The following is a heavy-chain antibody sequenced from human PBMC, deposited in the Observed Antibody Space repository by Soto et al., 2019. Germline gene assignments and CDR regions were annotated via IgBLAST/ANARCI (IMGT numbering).Heavy chain of an antibody. V-gene: IGHV3-30*02. J-gene: IGHJ6*02. CDR1: GFIFSSFG. Sequence: GGSLRLSCAASGFIFSSFGMHWVRQAPGKGLEWVAHIWYDGSNTYYADSVKGRFTISRDNSKNTLYLQMNSLRAEDTAVYYCARDNGANNYYYYGMDVWGQGTTVTVSS. CDR2: IWYDGSNT. CDR3: ARDNGANNYYYYGMDV. D-gene: IGHD2-8*01.